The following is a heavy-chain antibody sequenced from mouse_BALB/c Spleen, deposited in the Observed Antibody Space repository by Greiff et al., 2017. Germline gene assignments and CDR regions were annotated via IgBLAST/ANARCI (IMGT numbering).Heavy chain of an antibody. CDR3: SPFAY. V-gene: IGHV1-7*01. J-gene: IGHJ3*01. Sequence: QVQLKESGAELAKPGASVKMSCKASGYTFTSHWMHWVKQRPGQGLEWIGYINPSTGYTEYNQKFKDKATLTADKSSSTAYMQLSSLTSEDSAVYYCSPFAYWGQGTLVTVSA. CDR1: GYTFTSHW. CDR2: INPSTGYT.